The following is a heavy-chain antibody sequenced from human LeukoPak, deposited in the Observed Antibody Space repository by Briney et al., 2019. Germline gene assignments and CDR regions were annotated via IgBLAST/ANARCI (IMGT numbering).Heavy chain of an antibody. CDR3: AARPHGDSPYFDF. D-gene: IGHD4-17*01. Sequence: PGGSLRLSCAVSGHTVSGNYMSWVRQAPGKGLEWVSGIYSGGSTYYADSVKGRFTVSRDSSKNTLYLQMNSLKAEDTAVYFCAARPHGDSPYFDFWGQGTLVTVSS. CDR2: IYSGGST. V-gene: IGHV3-66*01. CDR1: GHTVSGNY. J-gene: IGHJ4*02.